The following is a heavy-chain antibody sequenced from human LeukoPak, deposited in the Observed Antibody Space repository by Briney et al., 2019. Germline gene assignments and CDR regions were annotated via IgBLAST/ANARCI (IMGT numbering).Heavy chain of an antibody. Sequence: SETLSLTCAVSGYSISSGYYWGWIRQPPGKGLEWIGSIYHSGSTYYNPSLKSRVTISVDTSKNQFSLKLSSVTAADTAVYYCARGGRHSYGQGYFDYWGQGTLVTVSS. CDR2: IYHSGST. J-gene: IGHJ4*02. D-gene: IGHD5-18*01. CDR1: GYSISSGYY. CDR3: ARGGRHSYGQGYFDY. V-gene: IGHV4-38-2*01.